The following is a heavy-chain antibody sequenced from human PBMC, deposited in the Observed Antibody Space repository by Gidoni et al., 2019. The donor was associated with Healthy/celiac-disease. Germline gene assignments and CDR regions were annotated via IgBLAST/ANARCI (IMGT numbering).Heavy chain of an antibody. CDR3: ASQNYYDSSGYYSRRVYYYGMDV. CDR1: GGSFSGYY. V-gene: IGHV4-34*01. D-gene: IGHD3-22*01. CDR2: INHSGST. Sequence: QVQLQQWGAGLLKPSETLSLTCAVYGGSFSGYYWSWIRPPPGKGLEWIGEINHSGSTNYNPSLKSRVTISVDTSKNQFSLKLSSVTAADTAVYYCASQNYYDSSGYYSRRVYYYGMDVWGQGTTVTVSS. J-gene: IGHJ6*02.